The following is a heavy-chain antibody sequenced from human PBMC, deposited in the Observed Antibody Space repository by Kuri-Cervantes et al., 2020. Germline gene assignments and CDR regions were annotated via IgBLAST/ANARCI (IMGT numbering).Heavy chain of an antibody. CDR3: ARASPVDTAMVGFDY. Sequence: SVKVSCKASGGTFSSYAISWVRQAPGQGLEWMGGIIPIFGTANYAQKFQGRVTITADKSASTAYMELSSLRSEDTAVYYCARASPVDTAMVGFDYWGQGTLVTVSS. V-gene: IGHV1-69*06. J-gene: IGHJ4*02. CDR1: GGTFSSYA. D-gene: IGHD5-18*01. CDR2: IIPIFGTA.